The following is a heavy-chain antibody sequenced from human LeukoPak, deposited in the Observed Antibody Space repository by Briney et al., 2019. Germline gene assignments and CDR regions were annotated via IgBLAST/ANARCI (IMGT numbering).Heavy chain of an antibody. J-gene: IGHJ4*02. V-gene: IGHV3-33*08. D-gene: IGHD3-22*01. CDR1: GFTFSSYA. Sequence: GRSLRLSCAASGFTFSSYAMSWVRQAPGKGLEWVAVIWYDGSNKYYADSVKGRFTISRDNSKNTLYLQMNSLRAEDTAVYYCAREGNYYDSSGYYPSLYYFDYWGQGTLVTVSS. CDR3: AREGNYYDSSGYYPSLYYFDY. CDR2: IWYDGSNK.